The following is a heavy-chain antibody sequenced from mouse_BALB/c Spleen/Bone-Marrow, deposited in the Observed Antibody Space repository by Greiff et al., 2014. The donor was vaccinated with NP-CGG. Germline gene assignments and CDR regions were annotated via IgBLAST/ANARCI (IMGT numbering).Heavy chain of an antibody. Sequence: EVKLQESGGGLGQLKGSLKVSCAASGFTFNTYAMNWVRQAPGKGLEWVARIRSKSHNYATFYADPVKDRFTISRDDSQNMLYLQMNNLKTEDTAMYYCVRDWDFDYWGQGTTLTVSS. D-gene: IGHD4-1*01. CDR2: IRSKSHNYAT. CDR1: GFTFNTYA. V-gene: IGHV10-1*02. J-gene: IGHJ2*01. CDR3: VRDWDFDY.